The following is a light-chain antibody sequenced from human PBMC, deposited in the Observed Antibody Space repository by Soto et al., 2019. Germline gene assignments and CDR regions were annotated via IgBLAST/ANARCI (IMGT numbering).Light chain of an antibody. V-gene: IGKV3-15*01. J-gene: IGKJ4*01. CDR2: DTS. Sequence: EVVLTQSPATLAVSAGEGVTLSCRASQGIGDPLAWYQHKPGQPPRLLIYDTSARATGVPARFSGSRSGPEFPLTTTSLQSEHFAISYCQRYNNWPLTFGGGTKVDIK. CDR1: QGIGDP. CDR3: QRYNNWPLT.